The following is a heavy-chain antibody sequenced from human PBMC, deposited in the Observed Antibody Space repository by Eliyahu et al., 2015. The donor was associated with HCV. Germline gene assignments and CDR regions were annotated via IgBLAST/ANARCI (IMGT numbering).Heavy chain of an antibody. CDR1: GGSISSGGYY. V-gene: IGHV4-31*03. CDR2: IYYSGSA. CDR3: ARCGFLTPRPFDY. D-gene: IGHD2/OR15-2a*01. Sequence: QVQLQESGPGLVKPSQTLSLTCTVSGGSISSGGYYWSWIRQHPGKGLEWIGYIYYSGSAYYNPSLKSRVTISVDTSKNQFSLKLSSVTAADTAVYFCARCGFLTPRPFDYWGQGTLVTVSS. J-gene: IGHJ4*02.